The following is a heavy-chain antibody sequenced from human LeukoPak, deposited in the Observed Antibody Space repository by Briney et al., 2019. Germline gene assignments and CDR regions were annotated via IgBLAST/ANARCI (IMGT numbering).Heavy chain of an antibody. V-gene: IGHV4-59*08. CDR3: LTVDTSMGVDY. Sequence: SETLSLTCTVSGASISDYYWSWIRQPPGKGLEWIGYIYYTGIANYNPSLKSRLTMSVDASKSQLSLRLSSVTAADTAVYYCLTVDTSMGVDYWGQGTLVTVSS. CDR2: IYYTGIA. CDR1: GASISDYY. J-gene: IGHJ4*02. D-gene: IGHD5-18*01.